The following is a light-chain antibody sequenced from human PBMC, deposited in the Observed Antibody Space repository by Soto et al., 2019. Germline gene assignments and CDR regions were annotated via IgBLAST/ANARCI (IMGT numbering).Light chain of an antibody. CDR2: DAS. J-gene: IGKJ1*01. CDR1: QSISSW. Sequence: DIQMTQSPFTLSASVGDRVTITCRASQSISSWLAWYQQKPGKAPKLLIYDASSLESGVPSRFSGSGSGTEFTLTISSLQPHDFATYYCQQYNSYPWTLGQGTKVEIK. V-gene: IGKV1-5*01. CDR3: QQYNSYPWT.